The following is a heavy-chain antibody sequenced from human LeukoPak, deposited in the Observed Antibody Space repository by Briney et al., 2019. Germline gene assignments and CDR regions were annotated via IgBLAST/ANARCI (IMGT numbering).Heavy chain of an antibody. J-gene: IGHJ3*02. Sequence: KTGGSLRLSCATSGFTFSSYAMSWVRQAPGKGLEWVSGIGASGGSTYYADSVKGRFTISRDNSKNTLYLQMNSLRAEDTAVYYCARDRAVAGLDAFDIWGQGTMVTVSS. CDR1: GFTFSSYA. CDR3: ARDRAVAGLDAFDI. V-gene: IGHV3-23*01. CDR2: IGASGGST. D-gene: IGHD6-19*01.